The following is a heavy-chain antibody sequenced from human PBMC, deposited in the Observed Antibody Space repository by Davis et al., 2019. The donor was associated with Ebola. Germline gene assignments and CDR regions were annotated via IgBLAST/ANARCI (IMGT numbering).Heavy chain of an antibody. V-gene: IGHV1-69*13. CDR3: AREVGWFGELLRPYYFYMDV. J-gene: IGHJ6*03. CDR2: IIPIFGTA. CDR1: GGTFSSYA. D-gene: IGHD3-10*01. Sequence: SVKVSCKASGGTFSSYAISWVRQAPGQGLEWMGGIIPIFGTANYAQKFQGRVTITADESTSTAYMELSSLRSEDTAVYYCAREVGWFGELLRPYYFYMDVWGKGTTVTVSS.